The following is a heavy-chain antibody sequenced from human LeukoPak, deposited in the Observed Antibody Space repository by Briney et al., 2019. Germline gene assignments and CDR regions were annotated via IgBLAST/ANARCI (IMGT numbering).Heavy chain of an antibody. CDR1: GFIFSDYY. D-gene: IGHD4-17*01. CDR2: ISSSSSYI. Sequence: NPGGSLRLSCPASGFIFSDYYMSWIRQAPGEGLEWVSYISSSSSYINYADSVKGRFTISRDNAKNSLYLQMNSLRAEDTAVYYCARVSYGDSGYFDYWGQGTLVTVSS. V-gene: IGHV3-11*06. CDR3: ARVSYGDSGYFDY. J-gene: IGHJ4*02.